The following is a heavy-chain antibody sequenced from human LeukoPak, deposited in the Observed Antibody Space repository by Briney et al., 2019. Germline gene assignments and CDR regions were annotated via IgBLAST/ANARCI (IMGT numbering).Heavy chain of an antibody. CDR3: AKADKLRYFDRDAFDV. CDR2: ISGSGGST. CDR1: GFTFSSYA. V-gene: IGHV3-23*01. D-gene: IGHD3-9*01. J-gene: IGHJ3*01. Sequence: PGGSLRLSCAASGFTFSSYAMSWVRQAPGKGLEWVSAISGSGGSTYYADSVKGRFTISRDNSKNTLYLQMNSLRAEDTAVYYCAKADKLRYFDRDAFDVWGQGTMVTVSS.